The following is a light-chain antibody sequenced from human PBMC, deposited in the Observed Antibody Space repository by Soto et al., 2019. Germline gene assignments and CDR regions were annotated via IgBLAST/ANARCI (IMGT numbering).Light chain of an antibody. CDR1: QGISGY. CDR2: STS. V-gene: IGKV1-9*01. Sequence: DLQLTQSPSFLSASVGDRFTITCRASQGISGYLAWYQQKPGKVPKLLIYSTSTLQSGVPSRFSGSASGTEFTLSISSLQPEDFATYYCQQLNSYPFTFGQGTRLEIK. CDR3: QQLNSYPFT. J-gene: IGKJ5*01.